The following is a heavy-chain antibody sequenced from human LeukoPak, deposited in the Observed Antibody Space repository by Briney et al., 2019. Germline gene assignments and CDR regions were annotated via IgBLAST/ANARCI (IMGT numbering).Heavy chain of an antibody. CDR1: GYTFTGYY. CDR2: INPNSGGT. Sequence: ASVKVSCKAPGYTFTGYYMHWVRQAPGQGLEWMGRINPNSGGTNYAQKFQGRVTMTRDTSISTANMELSRLRSDDTAVYYCARVRSSRAYNWFDPWGQGTLVTVSS. J-gene: IGHJ5*02. V-gene: IGHV1-2*06. CDR3: ARVRSSRAYNWFDP. D-gene: IGHD2-2*01.